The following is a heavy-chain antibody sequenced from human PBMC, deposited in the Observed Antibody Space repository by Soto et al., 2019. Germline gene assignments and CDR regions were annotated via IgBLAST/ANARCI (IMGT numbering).Heavy chain of an antibody. V-gene: IGHV3-74*01. CDR3: ATLYGSGTSFAFDM. CDR2: ISGDGVHT. D-gene: IGHD3-10*01. Sequence: EVQLAESGGGLIQPGGSLRLSCATSGFTFSRYWIHWVRQAPGEGLVWVSRISGDGVHTDYAESVKGRFTVSRDIAKSTGYLQMNNLRAEDTAIYYCATLYGSGTSFAFDMWGQGTLVTVSS. CDR1: GFTFSRYW. J-gene: IGHJ3*02.